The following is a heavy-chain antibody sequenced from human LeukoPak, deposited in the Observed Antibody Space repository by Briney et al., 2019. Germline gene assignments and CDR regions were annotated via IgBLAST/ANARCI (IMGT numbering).Heavy chain of an antibody. D-gene: IGHD3-16*01. CDR2: IYTYESP. J-gene: IGHJ6*03. V-gene: IGHV4-61*02. Sequence: SQTLSLTCTVSGGSISSGSYYWSWIRQPAGKGLEWIGRIYTYESPNYNPSLKSRVTISVDTSKNQLSLKLTSVTAADTAVYFCARAPGGRRAYYMDVWGKGTTVTISS. CDR3: ARAPGGRRAYYMDV. CDR1: GGSISSGSYY.